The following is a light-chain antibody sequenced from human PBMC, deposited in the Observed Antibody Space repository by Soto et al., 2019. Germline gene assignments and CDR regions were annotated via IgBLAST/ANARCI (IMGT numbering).Light chain of an antibody. CDR2: KAS. Sequence: IKITQSPSTLSASVGDRVTITCRASQSISSWLAWYQQTPGKAPKVLIYKASSLESGVRSMFSGSGAGTECTRTISSLQPDDVATDYCQQYNSFPWTFCQGTKVDIK. CDR1: QSISSW. J-gene: IGKJ1*01. CDR3: QQYNSFPWT. V-gene: IGKV1-5*03.